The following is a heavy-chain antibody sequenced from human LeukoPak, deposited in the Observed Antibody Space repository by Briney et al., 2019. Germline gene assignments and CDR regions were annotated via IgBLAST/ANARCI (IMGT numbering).Heavy chain of an antibody. D-gene: IGHD5-18*01. CDR3: AGRVTGYSSGYVY. J-gene: IGHJ4*02. V-gene: IGHV3-23*01. Sequence: GGSLRLSCAASGFTFSSYGMSWVRQAPGKGLEWVSAISGSGGSTYFADSVKGRFTISRDNSKNTLSLQMNSLRGEDTAVYYCAGRVTGYSSGYVYWGQGTLVTVSS. CDR2: ISGSGGST. CDR1: GFTFSSYG.